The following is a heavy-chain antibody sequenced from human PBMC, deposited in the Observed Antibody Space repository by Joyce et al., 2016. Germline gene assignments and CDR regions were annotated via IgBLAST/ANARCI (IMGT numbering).Heavy chain of an antibody. V-gene: IGHV3-30*18. CDR2: VSYDGSNK. CDR3: AKDSRPLFYAFDI. J-gene: IGHJ3*02. CDR1: GFTFSRYG. D-gene: IGHD6-13*01. Sequence: QVQLVESGGGVVQPGRSLRLSCVASGFTFSRYGMHWVRQAPGKGLEWVTFVSYDGSNKYYADSVKGRFTISRDISKNTLYLQMSRLRAEDTAVYYCAKDSRPLFYAFDIWGQGTMVTVSP.